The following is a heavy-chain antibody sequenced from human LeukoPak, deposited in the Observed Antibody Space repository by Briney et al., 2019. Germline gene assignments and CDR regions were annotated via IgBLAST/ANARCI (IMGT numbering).Heavy chain of an antibody. CDR3: ARDRYCSGGSCYSGSWFDP. J-gene: IGHJ5*02. CDR1: GGSISSGDYY. V-gene: IGHV4-30-4*01. Sequence: SETLSLTCTVSGGSISSGDYYWSWIRQPPGKGLEWIGYIYYSGSTYYNPSLKSRVTISVDTSKNQFSLKLSSVTAADTAVYYCARDRYCSGGSCYSGSWFDPWGQGTLVTVSS. CDR2: IYYSGST. D-gene: IGHD2-15*01.